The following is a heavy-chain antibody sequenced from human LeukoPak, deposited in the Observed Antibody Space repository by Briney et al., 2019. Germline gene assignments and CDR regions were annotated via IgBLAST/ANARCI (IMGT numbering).Heavy chain of an antibody. CDR2: MYYSGST. V-gene: IGHV4-39*01. J-gene: IGHJ4*02. D-gene: IGHD1-7*01. CDR3: ASETLNYEGYDY. CDR1: GGSISSSSYY. Sequence: SETLSLTCTVSGGSISSSSYYWGWIRQPPGKGLEWIGSMYYSGSTYYSPSLKSRVTISVDTSKNQFSLKLSSVTAADMAVYYCASETLNYEGYDYWGQGTLVTVSS.